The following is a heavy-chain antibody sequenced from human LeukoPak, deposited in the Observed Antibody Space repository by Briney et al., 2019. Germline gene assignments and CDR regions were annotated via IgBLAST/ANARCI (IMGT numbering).Heavy chain of an antibody. CDR2: IFPSGGEI. V-gene: IGHV3-23*01. CDR1: GFTFSTFA. J-gene: IGHJ4*02. D-gene: IGHD2-15*01. CDR3: AKATVVVVAAGWYYFDY. Sequence: GGSLRLSCAASGFTFSTFAMIWVRQPPGKGLEWVSSIFPSGGEIHYADSVRGRFTISRDNSKSTLYLQMNSLRAEDTAVYYCAKATVVVVAAGWYYFDYWGQGTLVTVSS.